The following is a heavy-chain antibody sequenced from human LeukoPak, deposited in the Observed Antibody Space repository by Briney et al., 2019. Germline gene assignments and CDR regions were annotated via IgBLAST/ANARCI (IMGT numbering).Heavy chain of an antibody. CDR3: ARDFGIAAAGRWGHFDY. D-gene: IGHD6-13*01. CDR1: GFTFSSYG. V-gene: IGHV3-33*01. J-gene: IGHJ4*02. Sequence: PGGSLRLSCAASGFTFSSYGMHWVRQAPGKGLEWVAVIWYDGSNKYYADSVKGRFTISRDNSKNTLYLQMNSLRAEDTAVYYCARDFGIAAAGRWGHFDYWGQGTLVTVSS. CDR2: IWYDGSNK.